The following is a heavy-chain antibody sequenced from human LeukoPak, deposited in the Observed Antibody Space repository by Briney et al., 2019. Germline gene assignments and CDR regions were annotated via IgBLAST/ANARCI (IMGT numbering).Heavy chain of an antibody. CDR3: ARGGDTSGWFMDY. CDR2: ISSRKSNI. V-gene: IGHV3-48*01. D-gene: IGHD6-13*01. Sequence: GGSLRLSCAASGFTFSTYTLNWVRQAPGKGLEWISYISSRKSNIYYADSVKGRFTISRDNAKNSLYLHMNSLRAEDTAVYYCARGGDTSGWFMDYWGQGTLVTVSS. J-gene: IGHJ4*02. CDR1: GFTFSTYT.